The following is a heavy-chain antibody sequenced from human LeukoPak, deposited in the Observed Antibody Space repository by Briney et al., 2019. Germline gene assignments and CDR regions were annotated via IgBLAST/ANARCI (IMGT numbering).Heavy chain of an antibody. J-gene: IGHJ4*02. CDR1: GGSISSYY. CDR2: IYYSGST. Sequence: SETLSLTCTVSGGSISSYYWSWIRQPPGKGLEWIGYIYYSGSTNYNPSLKSRVTISVDTSKNQFSLKLSSVTAADTAVYYCARVYYDFWSGYHYYFDYWGQGTLVTVSS. V-gene: IGHV4-59*08. CDR3: ARVYYDFWSGYHYYFDY. D-gene: IGHD3-3*01.